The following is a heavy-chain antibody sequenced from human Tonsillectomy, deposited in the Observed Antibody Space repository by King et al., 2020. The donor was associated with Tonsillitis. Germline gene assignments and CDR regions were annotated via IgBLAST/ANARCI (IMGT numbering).Heavy chain of an antibody. CDR1: GYNLTELS. CDR3: ATSGVAEAGQPTRTTGYYYYGMDV. J-gene: IGHJ6*02. Sequence: QLVQSGAEVKKPGASVKVSCKVSGYNLTELSMHWVGQAPGNGLEWMGGFDPEDGGTIYAQKFQVRVTMTEDKSTDTAYMGLSSLRSEDTAGYYCATSGVAEAGQPTRTTGYYYYGMDVWGQGTTVTVSS. CDR2: FDPEDGGT. D-gene: IGHD6-19*01. V-gene: IGHV1-24*01.